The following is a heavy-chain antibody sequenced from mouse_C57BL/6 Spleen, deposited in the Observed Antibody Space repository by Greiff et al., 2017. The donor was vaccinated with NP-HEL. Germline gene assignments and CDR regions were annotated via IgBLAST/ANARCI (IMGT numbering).Heavy chain of an antibody. Sequence: VQLQQSGPELVKPGASVKISCKASGYTFTDYYMNWVKQSHGKSLEWIGDINPNNGGTSYNQKFKGKATLTVDKSSSTAYMELHSLTSEDSAVYYCARSRNGNYVGFDYWGQGTTLTVSS. V-gene: IGHV1-26*01. CDR1: GYTFTDYY. CDR3: ARSRNGNYVGFDY. J-gene: IGHJ2*01. D-gene: IGHD2-1*01. CDR2: INPNNGGT.